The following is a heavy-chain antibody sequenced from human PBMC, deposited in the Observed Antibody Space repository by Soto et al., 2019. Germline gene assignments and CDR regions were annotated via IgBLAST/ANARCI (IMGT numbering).Heavy chain of an antibody. D-gene: IGHD1-1*01. J-gene: IGHJ3*02. Sequence: SETLSLTCTVSGGSSSNDNDFWGWIRQPPGKGLEWIGTIYYSGTTYYNPSLRSRVTLSVDTSKNQYSLKLSSMTAADTALYYCARVDRGPETTVVAAFDIWGQGTMVTVS. CDR2: IYYSGTT. CDR3: ARVDRGPETTVVAAFDI. CDR1: GGSSSNDNDF. V-gene: IGHV4-39*01.